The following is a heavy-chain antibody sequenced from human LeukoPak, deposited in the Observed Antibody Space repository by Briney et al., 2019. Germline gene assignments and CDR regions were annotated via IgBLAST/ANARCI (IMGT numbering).Heavy chain of an antibody. V-gene: IGHV3-21*01. CDR1: GFTFNNFW. CDR2: ISSSSSYI. CDR3: AREGANAY. D-gene: IGHD1-26*01. J-gene: IGHJ4*02. Sequence: GGSLRLSCAASGFTFNNFWMSWVRQAPGKGLEWVSSISSSSSYIYYADSVKGRFTISRDNAKNSLYLQMNSLRAEDTAVYYCAREGANAYWGQGTLVTVSS.